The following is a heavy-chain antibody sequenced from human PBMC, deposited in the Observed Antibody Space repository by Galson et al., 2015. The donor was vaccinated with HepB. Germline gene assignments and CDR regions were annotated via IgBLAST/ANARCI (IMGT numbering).Heavy chain of an antibody. D-gene: IGHD3-10*01. CDR1: GFTFSDYY. CDR2: ISNSSSYT. CDR3: ARGIIRNDYYGSGSFDY. V-gene: IGHV3-11*06. J-gene: IGHJ4*02. Sequence: SLRLSCAASGFTFSDYYMSWIRQAPGKGLEWVSYISNSSSYTNYADSVKGRFTISRDNAKNSLYLQMNSLRAEDTAVYYCARGIIRNDYYGSGSFDYWGQGTLVTVSS.